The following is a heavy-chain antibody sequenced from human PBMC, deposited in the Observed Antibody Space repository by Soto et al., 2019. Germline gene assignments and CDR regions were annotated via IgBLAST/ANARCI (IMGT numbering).Heavy chain of an antibody. CDR1: GVTCSSYG. D-gene: IGHD3-22*01. Sequence: GLSLRLPCAASGVTCSSYGMHWVHQAPGKGLEWVAVISYDGSNKYYADSVKGRFTISRDNSKNTLYLQMNSLRAEDTAVYYCAKDPSPYDSSGYYHNLYYYYGMDVWGQGTTVTVS. CDR3: AKDPSPYDSSGYYHNLYYYYGMDV. J-gene: IGHJ6*02. V-gene: IGHV3-30*18. CDR2: ISYDGSNK.